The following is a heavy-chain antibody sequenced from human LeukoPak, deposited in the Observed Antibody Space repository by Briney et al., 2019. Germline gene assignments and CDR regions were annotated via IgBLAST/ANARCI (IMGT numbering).Heavy chain of an antibody. CDR1: GLTFSSYA. D-gene: IGHD2-2*01. J-gene: IGHJ5*02. CDR2: ISYDGSNK. Sequence: GRSLRLSCAASGLTFSSYAMHWVRQAPGRGLEWVAVISYDGSNKYYADSVKGRFTISRDNSKNTLYLQMNSLRAEDTAVYYCARDNRRYCSSTSCYNWFDPWGQGTLVTVSS. V-gene: IGHV3-30-3*01. CDR3: ARDNRRYCSSTSCYNWFDP.